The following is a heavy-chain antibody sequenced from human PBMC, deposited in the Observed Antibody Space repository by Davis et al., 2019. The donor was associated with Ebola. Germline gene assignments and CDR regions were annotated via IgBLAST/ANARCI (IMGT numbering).Heavy chain of an antibody. D-gene: IGHD2-8*01. CDR3: ARVGDFQGVY. CDR2: ISYTGTT. CDR1: GDSITSYY. Sequence: PSETLSLTCSVSGDSITSYYWNWIRQPPGKGLEWIGYISYTGTTNYNPSLRGRVTISVDTSKKQFSLKLSSVTAADTAVYYCARVGDFQGVYWGQGILVSVSS. J-gene: IGHJ4*02. V-gene: IGHV4-59*01.